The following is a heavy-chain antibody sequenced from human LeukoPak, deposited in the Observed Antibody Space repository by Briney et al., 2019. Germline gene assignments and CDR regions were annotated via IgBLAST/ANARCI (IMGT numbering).Heavy chain of an antibody. CDR1: GGTFSSYA. Sequence: SVKVSCKASGGTFSSYAISWVRQAPGQGLEGMGRIIPILGIANYAQKFQGRVTITADKDTSTAYMELSSLRSEDTAVYYCASPRYYEGSFDYWGQGTLVTVSS. J-gene: IGHJ4*02. CDR2: IIPILGIA. CDR3: ASPRYYEGSFDY. V-gene: IGHV1-69*04. D-gene: IGHD1-26*01.